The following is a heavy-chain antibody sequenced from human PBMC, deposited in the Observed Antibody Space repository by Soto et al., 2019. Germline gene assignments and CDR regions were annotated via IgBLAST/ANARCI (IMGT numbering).Heavy chain of an antibody. CDR1: GYTFTRFA. Sequence: QVQLVQSGAEIKKPGASVKVSCKASGYTFTRFAIHWLRQAPGQSLEWMGWINGRNDNTRYSQKFQVRVTITMDTSADTVYMEVNVVRLEDTAVYYCAREGDQIDYDYGLDFWGQGTLVTVSS. V-gene: IGHV1-3*01. CDR3: AREGDQIDYDYGLDF. D-gene: IGHD5-12*01. J-gene: IGHJ4*02. CDR2: INGRNDNT.